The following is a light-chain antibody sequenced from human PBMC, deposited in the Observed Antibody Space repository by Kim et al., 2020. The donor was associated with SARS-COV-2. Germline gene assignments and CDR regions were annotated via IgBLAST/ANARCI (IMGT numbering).Light chain of an antibody. CDR2: STN. J-gene: IGLJ2*01. CDR1: NSNLGSDT. CDR3: AAWDDSVKTLL. Sequence: GQRVTISCSGSNSNLGSDTVNWYQKFPGMAPKLLIYSTNQRPSGVPDRFSASKSGTSASLAISGLQSDDEADYYCAAWDDSVKTLLFGGGTQLTVL. V-gene: IGLV1-44*01.